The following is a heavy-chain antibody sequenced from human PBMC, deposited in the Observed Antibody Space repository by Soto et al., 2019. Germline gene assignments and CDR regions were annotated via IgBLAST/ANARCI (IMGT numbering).Heavy chain of an antibody. CDR2: IYYNGNT. CDR1: GGSISSGGYY. J-gene: IGHJ5*02. V-gene: IGHV4-31*03. CDR3: ARCSIVVIPVHGFAP. D-gene: IGHD2-15*01. Sequence: LTCTVSGGSISSGGYYWSWIRQHPGRGLEWIGYIYYNGNTYYNPSLKSRVTVSVDTSKNQFSLNVRSVTAADTAVYYCARCSIVVIPVHGFAPWGQGTLATVSS.